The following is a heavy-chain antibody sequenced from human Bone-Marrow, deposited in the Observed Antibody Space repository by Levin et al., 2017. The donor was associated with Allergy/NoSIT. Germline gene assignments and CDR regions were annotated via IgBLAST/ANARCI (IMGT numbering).Heavy chain of an antibody. CDR3: ARKNREQQLVR. CDR2: ISAYNGNT. D-gene: IGHD6-13*01. V-gene: IGHV1-18*01. Sequence: GESLKISCKASGYTFTSYGISWVRQAPGQGLEWMGWISAYNGNTNYAQKLQGRVTMTTDTSTSTAYMELRSLRSDDTAVYYCARKNREQQLVRWGQGTLVTVSS. J-gene: IGHJ4*02. CDR1: GYTFTSYG.